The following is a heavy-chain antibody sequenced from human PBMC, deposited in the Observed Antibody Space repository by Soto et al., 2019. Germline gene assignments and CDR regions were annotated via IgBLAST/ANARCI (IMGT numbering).Heavy chain of an antibody. V-gene: IGHV2-70*04. Sequence: SGPTLVNPTETLTLTCTFSGFSLSTSGMRVSWTRQAPGKALEWLARIDWDEDRFYSTSLKTRLTISKDTSKNQVVLTMTKMDPVDTATYYCARMRSDYDSSGLDYWGQGILVTVSS. CDR2: IDWDEDR. D-gene: IGHD3-22*01. CDR1: GFSLSTSGMR. J-gene: IGHJ4*02. CDR3: ARMRSDYDSSGLDY.